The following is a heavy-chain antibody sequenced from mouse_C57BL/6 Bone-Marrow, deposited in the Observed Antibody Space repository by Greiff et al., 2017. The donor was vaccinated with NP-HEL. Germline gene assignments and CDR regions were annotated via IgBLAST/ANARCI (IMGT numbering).Heavy chain of an antibody. CDR2: IYPGSGNT. J-gene: IGHJ4*01. V-gene: IGHV1-76*01. CDR1: GYTFTDYY. Sequence: QVQLQQSGAELVRPGASVKLSCKASGYTFTDYYINWVKQRPGQGLEWIARIYPGSGNTYYNEKFKGKATLTVDKSSSTAYMQLSSLTSEDSAVYYCASPIITTVVANYAMDYWGQGTSVTVSS. D-gene: IGHD1-1*01. CDR3: ASPIITTVVANYAMDY.